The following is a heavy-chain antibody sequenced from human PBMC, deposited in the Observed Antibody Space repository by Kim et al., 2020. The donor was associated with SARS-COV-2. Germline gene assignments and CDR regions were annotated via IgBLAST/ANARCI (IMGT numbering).Heavy chain of an antibody. J-gene: IGHJ6*03. V-gene: IGHV4-4*06. D-gene: IGHD2-21*01. CDR3: ARGNIVVANWINYYYMDV. Sequence: KSRVTMSVDTSKNQFSLKLSSVTAADTAVYYCARGNIVVANWINYYYMDVWGKGTTVTVSS.